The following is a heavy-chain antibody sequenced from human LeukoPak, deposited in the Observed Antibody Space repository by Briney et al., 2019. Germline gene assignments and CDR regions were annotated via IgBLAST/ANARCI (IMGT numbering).Heavy chain of an antibody. CDR3: ARIEDVTRGYNHAYYFAY. CDR1: GGSISSGSYY. V-gene: IGHV4-61*02. Sequence: SETLSLTCTVSGGSISSGSYYWSWIRQPAGKGLEWIGRIYTSGSTNYTPSLKSRVTISVDTSKKPFSLKLRTATAADTAVYYCARIEDVTRGYNHAYYFAYWGQGTLVTASS. D-gene: IGHD5-18*01. J-gene: IGHJ4*02. CDR2: IYTSGST.